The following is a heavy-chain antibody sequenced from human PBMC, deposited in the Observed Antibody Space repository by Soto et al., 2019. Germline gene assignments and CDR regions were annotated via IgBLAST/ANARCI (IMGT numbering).Heavy chain of an antibody. D-gene: IGHD2-2*01. J-gene: IGHJ4*02. CDR3: AREYCSSTSCPIDF. V-gene: IGHV4-61*08. CDR1: GGSVSSGDYY. CDR2: IYYSGST. Sequence: SETLSLTCTVSGGSVSSGDYYWSWIRQPPGKDLEWIGYIYYSGSTYFAPSLKSRVSMAIDTSKNQFSLKLSSVTAADTAVYYCAREYCSSTSCPIDFWGQGTLVTVSS.